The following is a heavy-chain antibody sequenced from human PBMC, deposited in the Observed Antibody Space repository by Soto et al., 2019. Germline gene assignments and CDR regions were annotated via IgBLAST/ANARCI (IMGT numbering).Heavy chain of an antibody. D-gene: IGHD7-27*01. CDR2: ISSSSSYI. J-gene: IGHJ4*02. CDR1: GFTFSSYS. CDR3: ARDLGTRYYFDY. V-gene: IGHV3-21*01. Sequence: GGSLRLSCAASGFTFSSYSMNWVRQAPGKGLEWVSSISSSSSYIYYADSVKGRFTISRDNAKNSLYLQMNSLRAEDTAVYYCARDLGTRYYFDYGGQGNLVTGAS.